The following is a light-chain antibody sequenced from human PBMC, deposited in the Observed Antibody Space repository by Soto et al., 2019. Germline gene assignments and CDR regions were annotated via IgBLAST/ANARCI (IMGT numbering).Light chain of an antibody. Sequence: EIVLTQSPGTLSLSPVERATLSCRASQSVSSSYLAWYQKKPGQAPRLLIYDASNRATGIPARFSGSGSGTDLTLTISSLEPEDFAAYYCQQRSNWPGVTFGQGTRLDIK. CDR2: DAS. V-gene: IGKV3D-20*02. J-gene: IGKJ5*01. CDR3: QQRSNWPGVT. CDR1: QSVSSSY.